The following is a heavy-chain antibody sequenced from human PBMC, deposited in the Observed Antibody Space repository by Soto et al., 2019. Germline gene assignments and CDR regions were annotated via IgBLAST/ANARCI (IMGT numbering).Heavy chain of an antibody. D-gene: IGHD5-12*01. CDR2: IYYSEST. J-gene: IGHJ5*02. CDR1: GDSISTNNYY. V-gene: IGHV4-39*01. CDR3: ARHTGYDSGSPRWFDP. Sequence: SETLSLTCTVSGDSISTNNYYWGWIRQPPGKGLEWIGSIYYSESTHDNPSLKSRVTISVDTSKNQLSLKITPVTAADTGVYNCARHTGYDSGSPRWFDPWGQGILVTVSS.